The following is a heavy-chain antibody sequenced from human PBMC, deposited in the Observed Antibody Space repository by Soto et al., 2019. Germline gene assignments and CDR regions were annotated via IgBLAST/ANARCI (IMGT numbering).Heavy chain of an antibody. CDR2: IIPILGIA. CDR3: ATAGTRNDPDACAR. D-gene: IGHD1-1*01. V-gene: IGHV1-69*02. Sequence: PGQGLEWMGRIIPILGIANYAQKFQGRVTITADTSTDTAYMELSSLRSEDTAVYYCATAGTRNDPDACARWGRGTVVTVS. J-gene: IGHJ3*01.